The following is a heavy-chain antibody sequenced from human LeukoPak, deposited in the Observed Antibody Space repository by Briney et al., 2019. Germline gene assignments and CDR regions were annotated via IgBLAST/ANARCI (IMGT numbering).Heavy chain of an antibody. D-gene: IGHD3-9*01. Sequence: PSETLSLTCTVSGGYISSYYWSWIRQPPGKGLEWIGYIYYSGSTNYNPSLKSRVTISVDTSKNQFSLKLSSVTAADTAVYYCAREGVGYYDILTGYYKPSDAFDIWGQGTMVTVSS. CDR2: IYYSGST. CDR1: GGYISSYY. V-gene: IGHV4-59*01. J-gene: IGHJ3*02. CDR3: AREGVGYYDILTGYYKPSDAFDI.